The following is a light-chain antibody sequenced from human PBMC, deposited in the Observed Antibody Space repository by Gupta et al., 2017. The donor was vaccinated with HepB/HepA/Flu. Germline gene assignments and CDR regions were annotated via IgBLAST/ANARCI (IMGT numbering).Light chain of an antibody. CDR3: QQYNNWPPCS. Sequence: IVMTQSPVTLSVSPGERATLSCRASQSVNGNLAWYQQKPGQAPRLLIYGVSTRATGVPARFSGSGSGTEFTLTISSLQSEDFAVYYCQQYNNWPPCSFGQGTKVEIK. J-gene: IGKJ2*04. V-gene: IGKV3-15*01. CDR1: QSVNGN. CDR2: GVS.